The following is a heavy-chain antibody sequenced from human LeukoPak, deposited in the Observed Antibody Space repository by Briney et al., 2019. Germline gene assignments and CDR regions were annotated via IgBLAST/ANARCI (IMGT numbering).Heavy chain of an antibody. V-gene: IGHV4-4*02. D-gene: IGHD2-15*01. CDR3: ARVPRSCSGGSCYSGWFDP. CDR2: IYHSGST. Sequence: SETLSLTCAVSGGSISSTNWWTWVRQPPGKGLEWIGEIYHSGSTNYNPSLKSRVTISVDKSMNQFSLRLTSVTAADTAVYYCARVPRSCSGGSCYSGWFDPWGQGTLVTVSS. CDR1: GGSISSTNW. J-gene: IGHJ5*02.